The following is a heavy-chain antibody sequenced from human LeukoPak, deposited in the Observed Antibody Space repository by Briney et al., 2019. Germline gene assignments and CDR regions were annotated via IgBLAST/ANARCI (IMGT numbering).Heavy chain of an antibody. CDR1: GFTFSSYT. CDR3: AKERSSWYYFDY. V-gene: IGHV3-23*01. CDR2: ITTSDGNT. D-gene: IGHD6-13*01. Sequence: GGSLRLSCAASGFTFSSYTMSWVRQAPGKGLEWVSTITTSDGNTYYADSVKGRFTVSRDNSKNTLFLQMNSLRAEDTAVYYCAKERSSWYYFDYWGQGTLVTVSS. J-gene: IGHJ4*02.